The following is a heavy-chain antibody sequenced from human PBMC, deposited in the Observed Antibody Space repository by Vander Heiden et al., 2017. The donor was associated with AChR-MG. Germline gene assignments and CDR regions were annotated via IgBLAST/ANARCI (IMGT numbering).Heavy chain of an antibody. J-gene: IGHJ5*02. V-gene: IGHV4-34*01. Sequence: QVQLQQWGAGLLKPSETLSLTCAVYGGSFSGYYWSWIRQPPGKGLEWIGEINHSGSTNYNPSLKSRVTISLDTSKNQFSLKLSSVTAADTAMYYCAIHPGIAAERNWFDPWGQGTLVTVSP. CDR1: GGSFSGYY. D-gene: IGHD6-13*01. CDR2: INHSGST. CDR3: AIHPGIAAERNWFDP.